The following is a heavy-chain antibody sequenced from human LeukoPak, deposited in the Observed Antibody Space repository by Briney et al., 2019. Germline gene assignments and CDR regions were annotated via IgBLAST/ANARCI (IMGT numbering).Heavy chain of an antibody. D-gene: IGHD2-2*02. CDR3: ARGRYCSSTSCYNLFDWFDP. CDR2: IIPIFGTA. Sequence: ASVKVSCKASGGTFSSYAISWVRQAPGQGLEWMGGIIPIFGTANYAQKFQGRVTITTDESTSTAYMELSSLRSEDKAVYYCARGRYCSSTSCYNLFDWFDPWGQGTLVTVSS. V-gene: IGHV1-69*05. J-gene: IGHJ5*02. CDR1: GGTFSSYA.